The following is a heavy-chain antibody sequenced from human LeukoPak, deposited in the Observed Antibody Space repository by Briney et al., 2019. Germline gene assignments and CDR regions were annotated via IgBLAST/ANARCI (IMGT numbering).Heavy chain of an antibody. CDR1: GFTFRSYE. V-gene: IGHV3-48*03. Sequence: PGGSLTLSCEDSGFTFRSYEMNWVRQAPGKGLEWVSYISSSGSTIYYADSVKCRFTISRDNAKNSLYLQMNSLRAEDTAVYYCASLYYYGSGSYNYWGQGTLVTVSS. CDR2: ISSSGSTI. D-gene: IGHD3-10*01. J-gene: IGHJ4*02. CDR3: ASLYYYGSGSYNY.